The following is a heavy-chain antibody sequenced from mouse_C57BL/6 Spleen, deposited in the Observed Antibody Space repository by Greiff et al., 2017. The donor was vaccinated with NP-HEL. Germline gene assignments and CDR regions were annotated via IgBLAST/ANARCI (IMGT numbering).Heavy chain of an antibody. J-gene: IGHJ2*01. CDR1: GYAFSSYW. V-gene: IGHV1-80*01. Sequence: QVQLQQSGAELVKPGASVKISCKASGYAFSSYWMNWVKQRPGKGLEWIGQIYPGDGDTNYNGKFKGKATLTADKSSSTAYMQLSSLTSEDSAVYFCARNWDVDYFDYWGQGTTLTVSS. D-gene: IGHD4-1*01. CDR3: ARNWDVDYFDY. CDR2: IYPGDGDT.